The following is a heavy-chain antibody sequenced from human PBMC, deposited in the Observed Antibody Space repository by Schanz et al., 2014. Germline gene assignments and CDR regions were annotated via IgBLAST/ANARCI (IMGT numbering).Heavy chain of an antibody. CDR2: NIHVLGVT. Sequence: QVQLVQSGAEVKEPGASVKLSCKSSGYTFTDYYMQWVRQAPGQGLEWLGRNIHVLGVTNYAQKFQGRLTITVDQSKTTAFMELSSLTSEDTALYYCARGGVEMATIRDAFDPWGQGTMVTVS. J-gene: IGHJ3*01. V-gene: IGHV1-2*02. CDR3: ARGGVEMATIRDAFDP. D-gene: IGHD3-10*01. CDR1: GYTFTDYY.